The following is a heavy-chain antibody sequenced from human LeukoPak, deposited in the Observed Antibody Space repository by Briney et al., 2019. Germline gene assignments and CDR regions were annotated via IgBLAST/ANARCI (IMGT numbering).Heavy chain of an antibody. CDR2: IKQDGSEK. CDR3: ARAQLWLLGSLDYMDV. J-gene: IGHJ6*03. V-gene: IGHV3-7*01. CDR1: GFTFSSHW. Sequence: GGSLRLSCVASGFTFSSHWMSWVRQAPGKGLEWVANIKQDGSEKYYVDSVKGRFTISRDNAKNSLYLQMNSLRAEDTAVYYCARAQLWLLGSLDYMDVWGKGTTVTVSS. D-gene: IGHD5-18*01.